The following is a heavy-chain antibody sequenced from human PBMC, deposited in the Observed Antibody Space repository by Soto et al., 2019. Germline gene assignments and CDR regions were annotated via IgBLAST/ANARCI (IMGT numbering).Heavy chain of an antibody. V-gene: IGHV4-59*01. CDR1: GGSISSYY. D-gene: IGHD3-9*01. J-gene: IGHJ6*02. CDR2: IYYSRST. CDR3: ASFSRGSGKVLRYFDWALGYGMDV. Sequence: SETLSLTFTVSGGSISSYYWSWLRQHPGKGLEWIGYIYYSRSTNYNPSLKSRVTISVDTSKNQFSLKLSSVTAADTAVYYCASFSRGSGKVLRYFDWALGYGMDVWGQGTTVTVSS.